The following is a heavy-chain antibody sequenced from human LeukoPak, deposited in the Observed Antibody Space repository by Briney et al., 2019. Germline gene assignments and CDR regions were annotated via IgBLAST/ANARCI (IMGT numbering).Heavy chain of an antibody. D-gene: IGHD1-26*01. CDR1: GYTFTGYY. Sequence: EASVKVSCTASGYTFTGYYMHWVRQAPGHGLEWMGWINPNSGGTNYAQKFQGRVTMTRDTSISTAYMELSRLRSDDTAVYYCARDQERARGIDYWGQGTLVTVSS. V-gene: IGHV1-2*02. CDR3: ARDQERARGIDY. CDR2: INPNSGGT. J-gene: IGHJ4*02.